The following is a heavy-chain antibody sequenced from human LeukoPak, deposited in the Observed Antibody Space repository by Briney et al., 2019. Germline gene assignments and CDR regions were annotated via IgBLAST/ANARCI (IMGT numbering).Heavy chain of an antibody. CDR1: GFSVSGTY. Sequence: GGSLRLSCAASGFSVSGTYMSWVRQAPGKGLEWVSIIYSGGKTYYADSVKGRFTISRDDSKNTVYLQINSLRADDTAAYYCARAYYYGDWGQGTLVTVSS. D-gene: IGHD3-10*01. V-gene: IGHV3-53*01. CDR3: ARAYYYGD. CDR2: IYSGGKT. J-gene: IGHJ4*02.